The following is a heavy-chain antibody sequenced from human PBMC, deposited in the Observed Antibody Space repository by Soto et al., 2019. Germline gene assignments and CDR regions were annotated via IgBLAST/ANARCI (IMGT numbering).Heavy chain of an antibody. CDR2: ISAYNGNT. Sequence: ASVKVSCKASGYTFTSYGISWVRQAPGQGLEGMGWISAYNGNTNYAQKLQGRVTMTTDTSTSTAYMELRSLRSDDTAVYYCARDRDIVVVTAIRVNTPVDVWGQGTTVTVSS. CDR1: GYTFTSYG. CDR3: ARDRDIVVVTAIRVNTPVDV. J-gene: IGHJ6*02. D-gene: IGHD2-21*02. V-gene: IGHV1-18*01.